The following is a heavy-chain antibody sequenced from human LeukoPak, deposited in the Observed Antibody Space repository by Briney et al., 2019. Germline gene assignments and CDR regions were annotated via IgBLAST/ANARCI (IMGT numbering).Heavy chain of an antibody. D-gene: IGHD3-22*01. CDR1: GGSISSYY. V-gene: IGHV4-4*07. CDR3: ARGKYYYDSNTSYRYFDP. CDR2: IYTTGNA. Sequence: PSETLSLTCTVSGGSISSYYWNWIRQPAGKGLEWIGRIYTTGNANYNPSLKSRVTMSIDTSKKQFSLSLSSVTAADTAVYYCARGKYYYDSNTSYRYFDPWGQGTLVTVSP. J-gene: IGHJ5*02.